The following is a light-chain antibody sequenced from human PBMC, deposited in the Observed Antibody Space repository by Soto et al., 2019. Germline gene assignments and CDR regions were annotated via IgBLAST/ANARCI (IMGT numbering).Light chain of an antibody. V-gene: IGKV3-11*01. CDR2: DAS. CDR1: QSVRSS. Sequence: EILLTQSPATLSLSPGERATLSCRASQSVRSSLAWYQQKPGQAPRLLIYDASPRTTGIPGRFSGSGSGTDFTLTISTLEPEDCAVYYCQQRSSWPWTFGQGAKVEIK. CDR3: QQRSSWPWT. J-gene: IGKJ1*01.